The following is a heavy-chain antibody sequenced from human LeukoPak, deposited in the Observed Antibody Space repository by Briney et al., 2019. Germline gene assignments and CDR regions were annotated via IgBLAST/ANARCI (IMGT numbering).Heavy chain of an antibody. J-gene: IGHJ4*02. CDR3: ASTMVRGTDLDY. Sequence: SETLSLTCTVSGGSISSGSYYWRWLRQPAGKGLEWIGRIYRSGSTNYNPSLKSRVTISVDTSKNQFSLKLSSVTAADTAVYYCASTMVRGTDLDYWGQGTLVTVSS. CDR2: IYRSGST. CDR1: GGSISSGSYY. V-gene: IGHV4-61*02. D-gene: IGHD3-10*01.